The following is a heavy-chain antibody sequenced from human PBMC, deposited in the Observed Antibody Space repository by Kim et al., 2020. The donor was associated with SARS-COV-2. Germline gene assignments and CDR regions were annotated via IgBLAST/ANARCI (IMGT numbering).Heavy chain of an antibody. CDR1: GGSISSSSYY. J-gene: IGHJ4*02. D-gene: IGHD5-18*01. CDR2: IYYSGST. CDR3: ARTDTAMVNGLDY. Sequence: SETLSLTCTVSGGSISSSSYYWGWIRQPPGKGLEWIGSIYYSGSTYYNPSLKSRVTISVDTSKNQFSLKLSSVTAADTAVYYCARTDTAMVNGLDYWGQGTLVTVSS. V-gene: IGHV4-39*01.